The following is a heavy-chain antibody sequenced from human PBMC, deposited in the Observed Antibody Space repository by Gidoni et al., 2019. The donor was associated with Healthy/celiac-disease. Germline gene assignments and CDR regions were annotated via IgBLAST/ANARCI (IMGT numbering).Heavy chain of an antibody. CDR2: ISSSSSYI. CDR1: GFTFSSYS. V-gene: IGHV3-21*01. D-gene: IGHD5-12*01. CDR3: ARDSVATTFDY. Sequence: EVQLVESGGGLVTPGGSLRLSGAASGFTFSSYSLNWVPQAPGKGLGWVSSISSSSSYIYYADSVKGRFTISRDNAKNSLYLQMNSLRAEDTAVYYCARDSVATTFDYWGQGTLVTVSS. J-gene: IGHJ4*02.